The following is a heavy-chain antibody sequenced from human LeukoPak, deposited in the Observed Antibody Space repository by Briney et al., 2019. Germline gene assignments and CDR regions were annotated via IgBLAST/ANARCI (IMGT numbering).Heavy chain of an antibody. CDR2: ISSSSSFT. V-gene: IGHV3-21*05. CDR1: GFTFSSYN. Sequence: GGSLRLSGAASGFTFSSYNMNWVRQAPGKGLEWVSYISSSSSFTNYADSVKGRFTISRDNAKTSLYLQMNSLRAEDTAVYYCARDRYSSSWFDIWGQGTKVTVSS. CDR3: ARDRYSSSWFDI. D-gene: IGHD6-13*01. J-gene: IGHJ3*02.